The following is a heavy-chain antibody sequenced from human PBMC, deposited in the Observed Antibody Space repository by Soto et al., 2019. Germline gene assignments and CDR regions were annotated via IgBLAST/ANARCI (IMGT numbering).Heavy chain of an antibody. D-gene: IGHD2-8*01. Sequence: EVQLVESGGGVVRPGGSLRLSCAASGFNFDDYGMSWVRQVPGKGLEWVSGINWNGGSTSYAESVKGRFTISRDNAKNSLYLQMNSVRAEDTAFYHCKRDGVYDPVPPPPVLWGRGTLVTVSS. J-gene: IGHJ2*01. V-gene: IGHV3-20*01. CDR2: INWNGGST. CDR1: GFNFDDYG. CDR3: KRDGVYDPVPPPPVL.